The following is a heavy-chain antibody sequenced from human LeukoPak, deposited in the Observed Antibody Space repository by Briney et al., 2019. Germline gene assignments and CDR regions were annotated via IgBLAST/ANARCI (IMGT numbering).Heavy chain of an antibody. CDR2: ISDSGDFT. CDR1: GFSFNTYA. V-gene: IGHV3-23*01. J-gene: IGHJ4*02. CDR3: AKGSRQFSRDKAGPIDY. D-gene: IGHD6-19*01. Sequence: GGSLRLSCAASGFSFNTYAMSWVRQVPGKGLEWVSSISDSGDFTYYADSVKGRFTISRDNSKNTLFVQMSSLRAEDTAVYYCAKGSRQFSRDKAGPIDYWGQGTLVTVSS.